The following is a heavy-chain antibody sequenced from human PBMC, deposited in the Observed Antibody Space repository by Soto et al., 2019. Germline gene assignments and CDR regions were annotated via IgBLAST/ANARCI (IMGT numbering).Heavy chain of an antibody. J-gene: IGHJ2*01. V-gene: IGHV1-18*01. CDR3: ARAPVIHWYFDL. D-gene: IGHD2-21*01. CDR1: GYTFPSYG. CDR2: ISAYNGNT. Sequence: ASVTVYCTASGYTFPSYGISWVRQAPGQGLEWMGWISAYNGNTNYAQKLQGRVTMTTDTSTSTAYMELRSLRSDDTAVYYCARAPVIHWYFDLWGRGTLVTVSS.